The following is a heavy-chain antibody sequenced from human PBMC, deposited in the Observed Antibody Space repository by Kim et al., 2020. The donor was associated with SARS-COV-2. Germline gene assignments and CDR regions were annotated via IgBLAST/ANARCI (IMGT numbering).Heavy chain of an antibody. Sequence: RYRPSFQGQVTISADKSISTAYLQWSSLKASDTAMYYCARHGAVAGGADYWGQGTLVTVSS. D-gene: IGHD6-19*01. J-gene: IGHJ4*02. V-gene: IGHV5-51*01. CDR3: ARHGAVAGGADY.